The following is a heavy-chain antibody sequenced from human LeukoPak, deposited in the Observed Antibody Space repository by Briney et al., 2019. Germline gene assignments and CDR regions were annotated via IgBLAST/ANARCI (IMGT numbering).Heavy chain of an antibody. J-gene: IGHJ4*02. CDR1: GFTFSNAR. V-gene: IGHV3-15*01. D-gene: IGHD1-26*01. CDR2: IKTKTDDGAT. CDR3: TTYVGATAY. Sequence: GGSLRLSCAASGFTFSNARMNWVRQAPGKGLEWVGRIKTKTDDGATNYSAPVKARFTISRDDSKTTLYLQMNGLKTEDTAIYYCTTYVGATAYWGQGTLVTVSS.